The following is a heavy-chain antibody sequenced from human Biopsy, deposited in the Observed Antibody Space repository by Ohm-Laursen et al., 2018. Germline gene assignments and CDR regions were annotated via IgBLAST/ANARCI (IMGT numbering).Heavy chain of an antibody. V-gene: IGHV4-4*07. CDR3: VRGVDYYDPYHYYALDV. CDR1: GGSISGYH. Sequence: SDTLSLTWTVSGGSISGYHWSWIRQPAGKGLEWIGQIYTSGITNYNPSLKSRVTISVDTSKNQFSLKVRSVTAADTAVYYCVRGVDYYDPYHYYALDVWGQGTTVTVSS. J-gene: IGHJ6*02. D-gene: IGHD3-22*01. CDR2: IYTSGIT.